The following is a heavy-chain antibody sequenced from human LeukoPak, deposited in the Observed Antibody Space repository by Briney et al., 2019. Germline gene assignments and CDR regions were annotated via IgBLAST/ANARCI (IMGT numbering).Heavy chain of an antibody. J-gene: IGHJ4*02. Sequence: SETLSLTCTVSGGSISSYYWSWIRQPPGKGLECIAYSYYSGSTNYNPSLKSRVTISVDTSKNQFSLKLSSVTAADTAVYYCARGYYDSSGYYYFDYWGQGALVTVSS. V-gene: IGHV4-59*01. CDR2: SYYSGST. CDR1: GGSISSYY. CDR3: ARGYYDSSGYYYFDY. D-gene: IGHD3-22*01.